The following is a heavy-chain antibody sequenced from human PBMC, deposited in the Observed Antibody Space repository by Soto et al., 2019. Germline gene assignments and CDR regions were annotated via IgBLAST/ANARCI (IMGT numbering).Heavy chain of an antibody. Sequence: LRLSCAASGFTFSSYAMHWVRQAPGKGLEWVAVISYDGSNKYYADSVKGRFTISRDNSKNTLYLQMNSLRAEDTAVYYCARAPTSDVWGQGTTVTVSS. J-gene: IGHJ6*02. V-gene: IGHV3-30-3*01. CDR3: ARAPTSDV. CDR2: ISYDGSNK. CDR1: GFTFSSYA.